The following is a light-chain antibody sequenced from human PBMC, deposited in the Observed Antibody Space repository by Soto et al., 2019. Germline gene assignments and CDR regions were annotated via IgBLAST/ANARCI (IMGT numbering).Light chain of an antibody. CDR1: QSISDW. J-gene: IGKJ4*01. V-gene: IGKV1-5*03. Sequence: DIQMHQSPYSLSAPVGDSVPFTCRASQSISDWLAWYQQKPGKAPKLLIYKASTLESGVPSRFSGSGSGTEFTLTISSLQADDFAIYYCQQYNGYRLAFGGGTKVDI. CDR3: QQYNGYRLA. CDR2: KAS.